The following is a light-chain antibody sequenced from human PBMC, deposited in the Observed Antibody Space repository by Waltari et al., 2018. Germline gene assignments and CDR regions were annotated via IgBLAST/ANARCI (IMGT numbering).Light chain of an antibody. CDR2: DVN. J-gene: IGLJ1*01. V-gene: IGLV2-11*01. Sequence: QSALAQPRSVSGSPGQSVTISCPGTSSDVGRYYFVSWYQPHPGQAPKVLIYDVNTRPSGVPDRFSGSKSGNTASLTISGLQAEDEADYYCCSYAGSPYVFGTGTKVTVL. CDR3: CSYAGSPYV. CDR1: SSDVGRYYF.